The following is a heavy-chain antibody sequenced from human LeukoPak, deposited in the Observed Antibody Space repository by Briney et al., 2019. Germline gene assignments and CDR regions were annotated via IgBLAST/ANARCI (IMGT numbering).Heavy chain of an antibody. CDR2: ISSSSSYI. CDR1: GFTFSSYS. D-gene: IGHD2-15*01. Sequence: GGSLRLSCAASGFTFSSYSMNWVRQAPGKGLEWVSSISSSSSYIYYADSVKGRFTISRDNAKNSLYLRMNSLRAEDTAVYYCASLVVHKFDYWGQGTLVTVSS. CDR3: ASLVVHKFDY. J-gene: IGHJ4*02. V-gene: IGHV3-21*01.